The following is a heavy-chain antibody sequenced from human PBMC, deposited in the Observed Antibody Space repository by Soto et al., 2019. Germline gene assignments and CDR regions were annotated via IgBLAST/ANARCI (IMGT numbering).Heavy chain of an antibody. Sequence: HPGGSLRLSCAASGFTFSSYAMSWVRQAPGKGLEWVSAISGSGGSTYYADSVKGRFTISRDNSKNTLYLQMNSLRAEDTAVYYCAKGNGRITMVRGPADYYGLDVWGQGTTVTVSS. D-gene: IGHD3-10*01. V-gene: IGHV3-23*01. J-gene: IGHJ6*02. CDR1: GFTFSSYA. CDR2: ISGSGGST. CDR3: AKGNGRITMVRGPADYYGLDV.